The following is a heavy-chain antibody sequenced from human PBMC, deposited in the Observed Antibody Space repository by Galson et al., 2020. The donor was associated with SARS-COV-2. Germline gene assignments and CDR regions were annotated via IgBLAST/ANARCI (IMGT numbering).Heavy chain of an antibody. CDR3: ARRWRGIAVDNFDY. J-gene: IGHJ4*02. V-gene: IGHV4-34*01. CDR1: GGSFSGYY. CDR2: INHSGST. Sequence: SETLSLTCAVYGGSFSGYYWSWIRQPPGKGLEWIGEINHSGSTNYNPSLKSRVTISVDTSKNQFSLKLSSVTAADTAVYYCARRWRGIAVDNFDYWGQGTLVTVSS. D-gene: IGHD6-19*01.